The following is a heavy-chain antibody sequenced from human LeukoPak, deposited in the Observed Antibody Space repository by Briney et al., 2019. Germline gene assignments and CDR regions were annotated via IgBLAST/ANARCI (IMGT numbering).Heavy chain of an antibody. V-gene: IGHV3-49*04. J-gene: IGHJ3*02. D-gene: IGHD1-26*01. CDR3: TRILLKWELPGSDAFDI. CDR2: IRSKAYGATT. Sequence: GGSLRLSCAASGFTFSSYAMNWVRQAPGKGLEWVGFIRSKAYGATTEYAASLKDRFTISRDDSKSIAYLQVNSLKTEDTAVYYCTRILLKWELPGSDAFDIWGEGTMVTVSS. CDR1: GFTFSSYA.